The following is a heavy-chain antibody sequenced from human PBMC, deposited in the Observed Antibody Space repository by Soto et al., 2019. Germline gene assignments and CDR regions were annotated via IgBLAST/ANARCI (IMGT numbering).Heavy chain of an antibody. CDR3: ARVVGRDWFDP. V-gene: IGHV4-34*01. D-gene: IGHD1-26*01. Sequence: PSETLSLTCAVYGGSFSGYYWSWIRQPPGKGLEWIGEINHSGSTNYNPSLKSRVTISVDTSKNQFSLKLSSVTAADTAVYYCARVVGRDWFDPWGQGTLVTVSS. J-gene: IGHJ5*02. CDR2: INHSGST. CDR1: GGSFSGYY.